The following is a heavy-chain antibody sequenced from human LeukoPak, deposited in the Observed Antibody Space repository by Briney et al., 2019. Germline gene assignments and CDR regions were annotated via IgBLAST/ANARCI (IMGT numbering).Heavy chain of an antibody. Sequence: SETLSLTCTVSGGSISGGSYYWNWIRQPAGKGLEWIGRIYTSGSTNYNPSLKSRVTISVDTSKNQFSLKLSSVTAADTAVYYCARGYRRGAFDIWGQGTMVTVSS. CDR1: GGSISGGSYY. CDR2: IYTSGST. CDR3: ARGYRRGAFDI. D-gene: IGHD5-18*01. J-gene: IGHJ3*02. V-gene: IGHV4-61*02.